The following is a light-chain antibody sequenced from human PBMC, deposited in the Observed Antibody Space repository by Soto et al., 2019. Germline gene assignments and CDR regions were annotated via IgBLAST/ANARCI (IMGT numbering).Light chain of an antibody. Sequence: QSVLTQPASVSGSPGQSITISCTGTSDDVGGYNYVSWYQQHPGKAPKFMIYDVNNRPSGVSSRFSGSKSGYTASLTISGLQAEDEADYYCSSYSSSSTVVFGGGTKLTVL. CDR3: SSYSSSSTVV. V-gene: IGLV2-14*01. CDR2: DVN. CDR1: SDDVGGYNY. J-gene: IGLJ2*01.